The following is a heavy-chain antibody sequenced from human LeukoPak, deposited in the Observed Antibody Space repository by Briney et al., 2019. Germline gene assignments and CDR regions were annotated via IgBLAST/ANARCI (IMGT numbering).Heavy chain of an antibody. J-gene: IGHJ4*02. V-gene: IGHV1-69*13. CDR3: ASHYRPHSRGRSYYFDY. CDR2: IIPIFGTA. CDR1: GGTFSSYA. Sequence: SVKVSCKASGGTFSSYAISWVRQAPGQGLEWMGGIIPIFGTANYAQKFQGGVTITADESTSTAYMELSSLRSEDTAVYYCASHYRPHSRGRSYYFDYWGQGTLVTASS. D-gene: IGHD6-19*01.